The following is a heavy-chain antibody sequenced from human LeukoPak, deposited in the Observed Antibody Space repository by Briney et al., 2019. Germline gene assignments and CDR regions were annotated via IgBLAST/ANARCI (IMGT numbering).Heavy chain of an antibody. CDR1: GFTFDDYA. J-gene: IGHJ1*01. CDR3: AKDISIFKGYDSSGQHAETYFQH. Sequence: GGSLRLSCAASGFTFDDYAMHWVRQAPGKGLEWVSGISWNSGTIGYADSVKGRFTISRDNAKNSLYLQMNSLRAEDTALYYCAKDISIFKGYDSSGQHAETYFQHWGQGTLVTVSS. V-gene: IGHV3-9*01. CDR2: ISWNSGTI. D-gene: IGHD3-22*01.